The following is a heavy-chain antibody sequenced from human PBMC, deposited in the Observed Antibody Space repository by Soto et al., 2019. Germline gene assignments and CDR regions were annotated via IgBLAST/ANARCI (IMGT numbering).Heavy chain of an antibody. V-gene: IGHV3-30*18. CDR2: ISYDGSNK. CDR1: GFTFSSYG. CDR3: AKTEMDYYDSSGPDY. Sequence: LRLSCAASGFTFSSYGMHWVRQAPGKGPEWVAVISYDGSNKYYADSVKGRFTISRDNSKNTLYLQMNSLRAEDTAVYYCAKTEMDYYDSSGPDYWGQGTLVTVSS. D-gene: IGHD3-22*01. J-gene: IGHJ4*02.